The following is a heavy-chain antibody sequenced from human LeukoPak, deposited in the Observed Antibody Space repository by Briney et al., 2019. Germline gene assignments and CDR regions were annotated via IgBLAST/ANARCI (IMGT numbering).Heavy chain of an antibody. CDR1: GFTFSSYA. J-gene: IGHJ3*01. CDR3: ARDHFDGAFDV. V-gene: IGHV3-53*01. CDR2: IYSGGST. Sequence: GGSLRLSCAASGFTFSSYAMSWVRQAPGKGLEWVSVIYSGGSTYYADSVKGRFTISRDNSKNTLYLQMNSLRAEDTAVYYCARDHFDGAFDVWGQGTMVTVSS. D-gene: IGHD3-9*01.